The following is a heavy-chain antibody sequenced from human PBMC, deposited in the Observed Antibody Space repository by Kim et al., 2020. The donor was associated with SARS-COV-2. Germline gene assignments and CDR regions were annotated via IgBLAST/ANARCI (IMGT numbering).Heavy chain of an antibody. V-gene: IGHV4-34*01. J-gene: IGHJ5*02. CDR1: GGSFSGYY. D-gene: IGHD2-2*01. Sequence: SETLSLTCAVYGGSFSGYYWSWIRQPPGKGLEWIGEINHSGSTNYNPSLKSRVTISVDTSKNQFSLKLSSVTAADTAVYYCARGVRYCSSTSCYRWFDPWGQGTLVTVSS. CDR2: INHSGST. CDR3: ARGVRYCSSTSCYRWFDP.